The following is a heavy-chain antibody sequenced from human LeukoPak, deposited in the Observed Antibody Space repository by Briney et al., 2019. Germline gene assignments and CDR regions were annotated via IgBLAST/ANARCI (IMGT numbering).Heavy chain of an antibody. V-gene: IGHV4-38-2*01. D-gene: IGHD2-2*01. CDR3: ARARVPAADFDY. CDR1: GYSISSGHY. Sequence: SETLSLTCAVSGYSISSGHYWGWIRQPPGKGLEWIGSIYHSGSTYYNPSLKSRVTISVDTSKNQFSLKLSSVTAADTAVYYCARARVPAADFDYWGQGTLVTVSS. J-gene: IGHJ4*02. CDR2: IYHSGST.